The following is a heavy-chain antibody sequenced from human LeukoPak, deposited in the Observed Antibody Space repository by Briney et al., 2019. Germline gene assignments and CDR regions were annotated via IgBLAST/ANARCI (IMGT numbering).Heavy chain of an antibody. CDR2: INHSGST. J-gene: IGHJ4*02. Sequence: PGGSLRLSCAASGFTFSSYAMSWIRQPPGKGLEWIGEINHSGSTNYNPSLKSRVTISVDTSKNQFSLKLSSVTAADTAVYYCARRGIAARHGLFDYWGQGTLVTVSS. CDR1: GFTFSSYA. D-gene: IGHD6-6*01. V-gene: IGHV4-34*01. CDR3: ARRGIAARHGLFDY.